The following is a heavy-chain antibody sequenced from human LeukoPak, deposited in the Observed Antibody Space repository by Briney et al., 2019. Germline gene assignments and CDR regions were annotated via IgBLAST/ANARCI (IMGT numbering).Heavy chain of an antibody. J-gene: IGHJ4*02. V-gene: IGHV1-18*01. CDR2: IGAYNGNT. Sequence: ASVKVSCKASGYTFTSYGISWVRQAPGQGLEWMGWIGAYNGNTNYAQKLQGRVTMTTDTSTSTAYMELRSLRSDDTAVYYCARSALVLRWELPALDYWGQGTLVTVSS. CDR3: ARSALVLRWELPALDY. CDR1: GYTFTSYG. D-gene: IGHD1-26*01.